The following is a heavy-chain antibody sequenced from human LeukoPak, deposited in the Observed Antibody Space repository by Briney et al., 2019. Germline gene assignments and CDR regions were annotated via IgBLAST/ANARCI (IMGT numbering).Heavy chain of an antibody. Sequence: GASVKVSCKASGYTFTSYGISWVRQAPGQGLEWMGWISAYNGNTNYAQKLQGRVTMTTDTSTSTAYMELSSLRSEDTAVYYCARAWIAAARAGRPRTGFDPWGQGTLVTVSS. CDR3: ARAWIAAARAGRPRTGFDP. D-gene: IGHD6-13*01. V-gene: IGHV1-18*01. CDR1: GYTFTSYG. J-gene: IGHJ5*02. CDR2: ISAYNGNT.